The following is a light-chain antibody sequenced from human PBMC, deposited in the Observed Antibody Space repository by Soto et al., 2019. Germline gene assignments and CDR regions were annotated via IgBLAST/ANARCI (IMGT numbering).Light chain of an antibody. J-gene: IGKJ4*01. V-gene: IGKV3-20*01. Sequence: EIVMTQCPATLSVSPGERATLSCRASQSVSSNLAWYQQKPGQAPRLLIYDASNRATGTPARFSGSGSGTDFTLTISRLEPEDFAVYYCQQYGSSPLTFGGGTKVDI. CDR3: QQYGSSPLT. CDR2: DAS. CDR1: QSVSSN.